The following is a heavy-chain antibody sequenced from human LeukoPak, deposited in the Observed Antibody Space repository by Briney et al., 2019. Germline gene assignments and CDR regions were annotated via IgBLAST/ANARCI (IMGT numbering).Heavy chain of an antibody. V-gene: IGHV3-11*01. J-gene: IGHJ4*02. CDR1: GFTFSDYY. Sequence: LVESGGGLVKPGGSLRLSCAASGFTFSDYYMSWIRQAPGKGLEWVSYISSSGSTIYYADSVKGRFTISSDNAKNSLYLQMNSLRAEDTAVYYCAKKPYRVLTTPRIDYWGQGTLVTVSS. CDR3: AKKPYRVLTTPRIDY. D-gene: IGHD4/OR15-4a*01. CDR2: ISSSGSTI.